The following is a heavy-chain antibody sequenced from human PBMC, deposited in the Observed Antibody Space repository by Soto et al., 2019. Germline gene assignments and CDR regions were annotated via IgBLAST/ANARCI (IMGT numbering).Heavy chain of an antibody. Sequence: PGESLKISCKGSGYSFTSYWIGWVRQMPGKGLEWMGIIYPGDSDTRYSPSFQGQVTISADKSISTAYLQWSSLKASDTAMYYCARPLVGATLAYAFEIWGQGTMVPVAS. V-gene: IGHV5-51*01. J-gene: IGHJ3*02. D-gene: IGHD1-26*01. CDR2: IYPGDSDT. CDR1: GYSFTSYW. CDR3: ARPLVGATLAYAFEI.